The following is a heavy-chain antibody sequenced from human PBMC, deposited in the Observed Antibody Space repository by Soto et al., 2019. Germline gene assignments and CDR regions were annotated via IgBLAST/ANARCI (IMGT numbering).Heavy chain of an antibody. Sequence: QVQLVESGGGVVQPGRSLRLSCAASGFTFSSYAMHWVRQAPGKGLEWAAVISYDGSNKYYADSVKGRFTITRDNSKNTLYLQMNSLRAEDTAVYYCASFWTGYSYGEDYWGQGTLVTVSS. D-gene: IGHD5-18*01. J-gene: IGHJ4*02. V-gene: IGHV3-30-3*01. CDR3: ASFWTGYSYGEDY. CDR1: GFTFSSYA. CDR2: ISYDGSNK.